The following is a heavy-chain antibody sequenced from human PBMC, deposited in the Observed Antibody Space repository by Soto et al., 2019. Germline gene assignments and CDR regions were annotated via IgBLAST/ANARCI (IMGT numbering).Heavy chain of an antibody. CDR3: ASITLIPNWFDP. CDR2: ISSSSSYI. V-gene: IGHV3-21*01. CDR1: GFTFSSYS. J-gene: IGHJ5*02. D-gene: IGHD3-10*01. Sequence: GGSLRLSCAASGFTFSSYSMNWVRQAPGKGLEWVSSISSSSSYIYYADSVKGRFTISRDNAKNSLYLQMNSLRAEDTAVYHCASITLIPNWFDPWGQGTLVTVSS.